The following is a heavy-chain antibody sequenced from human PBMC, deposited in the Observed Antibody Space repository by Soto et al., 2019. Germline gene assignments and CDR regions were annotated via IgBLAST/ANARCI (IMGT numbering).Heavy chain of an antibody. J-gene: IGHJ4*02. D-gene: IGHD1-26*01. V-gene: IGHV1-46*03. CDR3: ARGRDPYSGSYYFDY. Sequence: ASVKVSCKAPGYTFTTYYMHWVRQAPGQGLEWMGIINPSGGSTSYAQKFQGRVTMTRDTSTSTVYMELSSLRSEDTAVYYCARGRDPYSGSYYFDYWGQGTLVTVSS. CDR1: GYTFTTYY. CDR2: INPSGGST.